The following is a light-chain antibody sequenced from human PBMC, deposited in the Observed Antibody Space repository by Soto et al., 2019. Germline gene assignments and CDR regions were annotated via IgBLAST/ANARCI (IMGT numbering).Light chain of an antibody. CDR3: QQYGRSPLT. J-gene: IGKJ4*01. CDR1: QSVSSSY. CDR2: GAS. V-gene: IGKV3-20*01. Sequence: GLSLSPGTVSFTPRERATLSCRASQSVSSSYLAWYQQKPGQAPRLLIYGASSRATGIPDRFSGSGSGTDFTLTISRLEPEDFAVYYCQQYGRSPLTFGGGTKVDIK.